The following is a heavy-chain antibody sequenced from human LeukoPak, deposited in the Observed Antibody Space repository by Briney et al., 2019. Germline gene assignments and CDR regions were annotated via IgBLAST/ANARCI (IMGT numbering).Heavy chain of an antibody. CDR1: GFTFSSYS. J-gene: IGHJ5*02. D-gene: IGHD5-18*01. V-gene: IGHV3-21*01. Sequence: GGSLRLSCAASGFTFSSYSMTWVRQAPGKGLEWVSSISSSSSYIYYADSVKGRFTISRDNAKNSLYLQMNSLRAEDTAVYYCARDLAVDTAMVTRYNWFDPWGQGTLVTVSS. CDR2: ISSSSSYI. CDR3: ARDLAVDTAMVTRYNWFDP.